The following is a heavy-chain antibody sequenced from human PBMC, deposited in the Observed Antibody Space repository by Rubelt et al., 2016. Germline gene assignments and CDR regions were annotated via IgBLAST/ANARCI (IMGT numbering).Heavy chain of an antibody. CDR2: IKYDGTDK. CDR3: AKDDYGLDI. Sequence: QVHLVESGGGVVQPGRSLRLSCAASGFVFGNFNMHWVRHTPGKGLEWVAVIKYDGTDKFYADSMKGRLSISRDNAHKPLHLEKERLVDEETGNYFCAKDDYGLDIWGQGTTVSVSS. J-gene: IGHJ6*02. CDR1: GFVFGNFN. V-gene: IGHV3-33*06. D-gene: IGHD4/OR15-4a*01.